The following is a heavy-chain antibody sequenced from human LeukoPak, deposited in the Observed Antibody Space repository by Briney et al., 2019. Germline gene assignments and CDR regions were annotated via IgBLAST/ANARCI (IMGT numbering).Heavy chain of an antibody. CDR1: GFTFSSYA. D-gene: IGHD2-15*01. CDR2: ISYDGSNK. V-gene: IGHV3-30*18. Sequence: GRSLRLSCAASGFTFSSYAMHWVRQVPAKGLEWVAVISYDGSNKYYTDSVKGRFSISRDNSKNTLYLQMNSLRAEDTAVYYCAKDPGYCSGGSCYYFDYWGQGTLVTVSS. J-gene: IGHJ4*02. CDR3: AKDPGYCSGGSCYYFDY.